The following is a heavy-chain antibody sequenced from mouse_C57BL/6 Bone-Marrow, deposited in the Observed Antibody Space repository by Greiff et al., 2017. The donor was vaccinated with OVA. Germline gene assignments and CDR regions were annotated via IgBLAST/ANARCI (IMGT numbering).Heavy chain of an antibody. J-gene: IGHJ2*01. CDR1: GYTFTSYW. D-gene: IGHD1-1*01. Sequence: VKVVESGAELVKPGASVKVSCKASGYTFTSYWMHWVKQRPGQGLEWIGRIHPSDSDTNYNQKFKGKATLTVDKSSSTAYMQLSSLTSEDSAGYYCAIRDYYGRINFDYWGQGTTLTVSS. CDR2: IHPSDSDT. V-gene: IGHV1-74*01. CDR3: AIRDYYGRINFDY.